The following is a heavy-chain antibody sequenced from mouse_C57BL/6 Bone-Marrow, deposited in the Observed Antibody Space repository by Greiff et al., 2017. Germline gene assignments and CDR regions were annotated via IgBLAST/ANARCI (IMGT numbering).Heavy chain of an antibody. CDR1: GYTFTSYW. Sequence: QVQLQQPGAELVRPGTSVTLSCKASGYTFTSYWMHWVKQRPGQGLEWIGVIDPSDSYTNYNHKFKGQATLTVDTSSSTAYMQLSSLTAEDTAVYYCAKTCYYAYDGGYFDVWGTGTTVTVSS. CDR2: IDPSDSYT. CDR3: AKTCYYAYDGGYFDV. V-gene: IGHV1-59*01. J-gene: IGHJ1*03. D-gene: IGHD2-2*01.